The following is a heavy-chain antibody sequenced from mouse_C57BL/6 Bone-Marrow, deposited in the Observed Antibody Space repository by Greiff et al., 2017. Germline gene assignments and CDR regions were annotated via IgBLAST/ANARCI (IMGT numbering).Heavy chain of an antibody. CDR1: GYTFTDYN. J-gene: IGHJ4*01. CDR2: INPNNGGT. CDR3: ASLATGDAMDY. V-gene: IGHV1-22*01. Sequence: EVQLQQSGPELVKPGASVKMSCKASGYTFTDYNMHWVKQSPGKSLEWIGYINPNNGGTSYNQKFKGQATLTVDKSSSTAYMELRSLTSEDSAVXYCASLATGDAMDYWGQGTSVTVSS. D-gene: IGHD1-1*01.